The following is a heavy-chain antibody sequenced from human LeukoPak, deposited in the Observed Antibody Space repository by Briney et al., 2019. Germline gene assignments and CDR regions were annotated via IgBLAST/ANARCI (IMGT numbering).Heavy chain of an antibody. CDR1: GFTFNTYA. J-gene: IGHJ4*02. CDR3: AKAFDDYFFDY. D-gene: IGHD2-21*02. V-gene: IGHV3-23*01. Sequence: GGSLRLSCAASGFTFNTYAMSWVRQAPGKGLEWVSGIGGSGNSTYYAESVKGRFTISRDNSKNTLYLQTNSLRAEDTAAYYCAKAFDDYFFDYWGQGTLVTVSS. CDR2: IGGSGNST.